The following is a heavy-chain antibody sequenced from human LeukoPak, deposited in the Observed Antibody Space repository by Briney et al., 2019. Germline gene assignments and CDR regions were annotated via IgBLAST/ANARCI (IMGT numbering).Heavy chain of an antibody. J-gene: IGHJ4*02. CDR3: ARGIESYGDYGY. CDR1: GGSISGSY. CDR2: MYNSGST. Sequence: SETLSLTCTVSGGSISGSYWSWIRQPLGKGLEWIAYMYNSGSTNYNPSLKSRVTISIDTSKNQFSLKLSSLTAADTAIYYCARGIESYGDYGYWGQGILVTVSS. V-gene: IGHV4-59*01. D-gene: IGHD4-17*01.